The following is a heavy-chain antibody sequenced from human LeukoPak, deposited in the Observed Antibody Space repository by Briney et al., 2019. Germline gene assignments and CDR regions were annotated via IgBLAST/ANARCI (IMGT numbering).Heavy chain of an antibody. J-gene: IGHJ5*02. CDR2: IIPILGIA. D-gene: IGHD2-2*01. CDR1: GGTFSSYT. Sequence: SVKVSCKASGGTFSSYTISWVRQAPGQGLEYMGRIIPILGIANYAQKFQGRVTITADKSTSTAYMELSSLRSEDTAVYYCARDFLNCSSTSCFMNWFDPWGQGTLVTVSS. V-gene: IGHV1-69*04. CDR3: ARDFLNCSSTSCFMNWFDP.